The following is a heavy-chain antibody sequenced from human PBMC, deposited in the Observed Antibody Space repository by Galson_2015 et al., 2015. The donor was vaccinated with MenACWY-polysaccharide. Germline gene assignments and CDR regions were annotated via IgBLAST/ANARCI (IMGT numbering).Heavy chain of an antibody. V-gene: IGHV3-48*02. CDR2: ITSSSSPI. Sequence: LRLSCAASGFIFSDYSMDWVRQAPGKGLEWVSFITSSSSPIYYADSVRGRFTISRDNAKNSLYLQMSSLRDEDTAVYYCARDGMAMATIPFDYWGQGTLVTVSS. CDR3: ARDGMAMATIPFDY. CDR1: GFIFSDYS. J-gene: IGHJ4*02. D-gene: IGHD5-24*01.